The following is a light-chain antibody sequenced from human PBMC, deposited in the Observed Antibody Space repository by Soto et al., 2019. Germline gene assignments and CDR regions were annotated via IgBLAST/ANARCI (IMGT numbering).Light chain of an antibody. V-gene: IGKV1-5*01. CDR3: QQAYGAPPT. CDR2: DAS. Sequence: DIHLTQSPSLLSASVGDRVTITCRASQTIRTWLAWYQHKPGKAPKFLIYDASTLESGVPSRFSGSGSGTEFTLTISSLQPEDFATYYCQQAYGAPPTFGQGTKVDI. J-gene: IGKJ1*01. CDR1: QTIRTW.